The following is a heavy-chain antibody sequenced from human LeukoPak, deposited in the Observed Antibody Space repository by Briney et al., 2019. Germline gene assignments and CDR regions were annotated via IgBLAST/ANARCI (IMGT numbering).Heavy chain of an antibody. CDR3: ASLYSSSSSAVDY. J-gene: IGHJ4*02. CDR2: IYHSGST. Sequence: SETLSLTCAVYGGSFSGYYWSWIRQPPGKGLEWIGYIYHSGSTYYNPSLKSRVTISVDRSKNQFSLKLSSVTAADTAVYYCASLYSSSSSAVDYWGQGTLVTVSS. D-gene: IGHD6-6*01. CDR1: GGSFSGYY. V-gene: IGHV4-34*01.